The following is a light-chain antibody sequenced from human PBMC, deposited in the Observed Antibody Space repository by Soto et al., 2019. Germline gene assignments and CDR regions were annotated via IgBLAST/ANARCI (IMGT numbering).Light chain of an antibody. Sequence: EIVLTQSPGTLSLSQGERATLSCRASQSVSSKYLAWYQQKPGRAPRVLIYGTSIRASGVPERFSGGGSGTDFTLTITRLEPEDFAVYYCQQYGSSRFTFGPGTKVDI. CDR3: QQYGSSRFT. J-gene: IGKJ3*01. V-gene: IGKV3-20*01. CDR2: GTS. CDR1: QSVSSKY.